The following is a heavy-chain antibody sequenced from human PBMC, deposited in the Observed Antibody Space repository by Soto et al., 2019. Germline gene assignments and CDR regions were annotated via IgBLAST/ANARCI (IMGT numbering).Heavy chain of an antibody. D-gene: IGHD3-10*01. J-gene: IGHJ4*02. CDR2: IYYSGST. Sequence: SETLSLTCTVSGGSISSSSYYWGWIRQPPGKGLEWIGSIYYSGSTYYNPSLKSRVTISVDTSKNQFSLKLSSVTAADTAVYYCALQGLLWFGDPFDYWGQGTLVTVSS. V-gene: IGHV4-39*01. CDR1: GGSISSSSYY. CDR3: ALQGLLWFGDPFDY.